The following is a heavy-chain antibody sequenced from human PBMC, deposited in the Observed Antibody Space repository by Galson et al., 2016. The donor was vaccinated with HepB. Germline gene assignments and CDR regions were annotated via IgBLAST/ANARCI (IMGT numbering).Heavy chain of an antibody. V-gene: IGHV3-7*01. CDR1: GFTFSYYW. Sequence: SLRLSCADSGFTFSYYWMSWVRQGPGKGLEWVGNIKEDGGEKNYVDSVKGRFSISRDNAKNSLYSQMNSLRVEDTAGYYCTRDFGYRNDDWGRGTLVTVSS. J-gene: IGHJ4*02. CDR2: IKEDGGEK. D-gene: IGHD6-13*01. CDR3: TRDFGYRNDD.